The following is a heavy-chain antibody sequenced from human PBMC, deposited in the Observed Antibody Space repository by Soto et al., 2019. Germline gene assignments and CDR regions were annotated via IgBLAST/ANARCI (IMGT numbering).Heavy chain of an antibody. D-gene: IGHD2-2*02. CDR2: INPNSGAT. CDR3: AKDQGGYMVSGMDV. CDR1: GYTFTDYY. Sequence: QVQLVQSRAEVKKPGASVNVSCKASGYTFTDYYIYWLRQAPGHGLEWMGWINPNSGATNYAHNFKGRVTMTRDTSIRAAYMELSRLSSDDTAVCYCAKDQGGYMVSGMDVWGQGTTVTVSS. J-gene: IGHJ6*02. V-gene: IGHV1-2*02.